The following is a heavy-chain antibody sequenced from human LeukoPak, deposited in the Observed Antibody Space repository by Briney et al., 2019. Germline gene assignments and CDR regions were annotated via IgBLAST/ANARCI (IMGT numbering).Heavy chain of an antibody. CDR2: IGPTGTDR. V-gene: IGHV3-21*01. CDR1: GFTFSSCG. CDR3: ATETIGRHHDY. J-gene: IGHJ4*02. Sequence: KAGGSLRLSCAASGFTFSSCGFNWVRQAPGKGQEWVSSIGPTGTDRYYADSVRGRFTISRDNAKNSMYLQMDSLRDEDTAVYYCATETIGRHHDYWGQGTLLTVSS. D-gene: IGHD1-14*01.